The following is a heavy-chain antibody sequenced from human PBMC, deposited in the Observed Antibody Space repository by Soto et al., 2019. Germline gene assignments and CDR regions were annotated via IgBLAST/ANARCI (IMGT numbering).Heavy chain of an antibody. V-gene: IGHV3-33*01. CDR1: GFTFSNYG. CDR3: ARDNMEGDYGGNSGFHDF. J-gene: IGHJ4*02. CDR2: IWDDGSNK. D-gene: IGHD4-17*01. Sequence: QVQLVESGGGVVQPGRSLRLSCAASGFTFSNYGMHWVRQAPGKGLEWVTLIWDDGSNKYYADSVKGRFNISRDNSKNTQYLQMKRLGAEDTAVCYCARDNMEGDYGGNSGFHDFWGQGTLVTVSS.